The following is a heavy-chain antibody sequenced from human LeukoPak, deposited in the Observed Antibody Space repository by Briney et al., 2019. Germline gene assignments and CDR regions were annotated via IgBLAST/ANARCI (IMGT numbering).Heavy chain of an antibody. J-gene: IGHJ5*02. CDR2: IYYSGST. V-gene: IGHV4-59*01. Sequence: SETLSLTCTVSGGSISSYYWSWIRQPPGKGLEWIGYIYYSGSTNYNPSLKSRVTISVDTSKNQFPLKLSSVTAADTAVYYCAREGVGYCSTTICLNWFDPWGQGTLVSVSS. CDR3: AREGVGYCSTTICLNWFDP. CDR1: GGSISSYY. D-gene: IGHD2-2*01.